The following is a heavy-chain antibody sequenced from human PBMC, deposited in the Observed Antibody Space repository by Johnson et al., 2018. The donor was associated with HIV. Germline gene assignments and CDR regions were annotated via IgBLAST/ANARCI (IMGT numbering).Heavy chain of an antibody. J-gene: IGHJ3*02. V-gene: IGHV3-33*01. D-gene: IGHD1-1*01. Sequence: VQLVESGGGVVQPGRSLRLSCAASGFTFSSYGMHWVRQAPGKGLEWVAVIWYAGSNKNYADSVKGRFTISRDNSKNTLYLQMNSLRAEDTAVYYCATSTASDAFDIWGQGTMVTVSS. CDR1: GFTFSSYG. CDR3: ATSTASDAFDI. CDR2: IWYAGSNK.